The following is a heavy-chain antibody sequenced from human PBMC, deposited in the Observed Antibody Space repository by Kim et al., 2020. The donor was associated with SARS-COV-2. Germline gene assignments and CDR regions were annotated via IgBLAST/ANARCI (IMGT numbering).Heavy chain of an antibody. Sequence: GGSLRLSCAASGFTFSSYAMHWVRQAPGKGLEYVSAISSNGGSTYYANSVKGRFTISRDNSKNTLYLQMGSLRAEDMAVYYCARNGYSYVHPLFDYWGQGTLVTVSS. V-gene: IGHV3-64*01. CDR2: ISSNGGST. CDR1: GFTFSSYA. J-gene: IGHJ4*02. CDR3: ARNGYSYVHPLFDY. D-gene: IGHD5-18*01.